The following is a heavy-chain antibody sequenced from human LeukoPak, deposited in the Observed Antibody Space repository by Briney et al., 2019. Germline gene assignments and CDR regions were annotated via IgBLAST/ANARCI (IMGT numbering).Heavy chain of an antibody. CDR1: GYSFSSYW. Sequence: GESLKISCKASGYSFSSYWIGWVRQMPGKGLEWMGSMYPGDSETKFGPSFQGQVTISADKSISTAYLHFNSLKASDTAIYYCARTWDSPYYFDSWGQGTLVTVSS. D-gene: IGHD1-26*01. J-gene: IGHJ4*02. CDR3: ARTWDSPYYFDS. CDR2: MYPGDSET. V-gene: IGHV5-51*01.